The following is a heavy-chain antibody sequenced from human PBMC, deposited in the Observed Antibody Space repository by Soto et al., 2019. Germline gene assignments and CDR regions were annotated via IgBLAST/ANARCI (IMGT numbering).Heavy chain of an antibody. J-gene: IGHJ6*02. Sequence: SVKVSCKASGGTFSSYAISWVRQAPGQGLEWMGGIIPIFGTANYAQKFQGRVTITADEPTSTAYMELSSLRSEDTAVYYCAREGCSSTSRLCGMDVWGQGTTVTVSS. D-gene: IGHD2-2*01. CDR3: AREGCSSTSRLCGMDV. CDR2: IIPIFGTA. CDR1: GGTFSSYA. V-gene: IGHV1-69*13.